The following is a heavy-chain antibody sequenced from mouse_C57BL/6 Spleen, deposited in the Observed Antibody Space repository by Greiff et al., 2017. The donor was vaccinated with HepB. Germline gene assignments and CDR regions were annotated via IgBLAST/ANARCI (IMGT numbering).Heavy chain of an antibody. D-gene: IGHD2-2*01. CDR3: ARGVTTSPFAY. J-gene: IGHJ3*01. CDR1: GYTFTDYN. V-gene: IGHV1-18*01. CDR2: INPNNGGT. Sequence: EVKLLESGPELVKPGASVKIPCKASGYTFTDYNMDWVKQSHGKSLEWIGDINPNNGGTIYNQKFKGKATLTVDKSSSTAYMELRSLTSEDTAVYYCARGVTTSPFAYWGQGTLVTVSA.